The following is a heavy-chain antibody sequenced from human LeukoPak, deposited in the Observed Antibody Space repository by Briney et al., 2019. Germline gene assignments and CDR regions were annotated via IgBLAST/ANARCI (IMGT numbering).Heavy chain of an antibody. CDR1: GGSFSGYY. Sequence: SETLSLTCAVYGGSFSGYYWSWIRQPPGKGLEWIGEINHSGSTNYNPSLKSRVTISVDTSQNQFSLKLRSVTAADTAVYYCARGPRGYSYGYGRRSSYFDYWGQGTLVTVSS. D-gene: IGHD5-18*01. V-gene: IGHV4-34*01. CDR3: ARGPRGYSYGYGRRSSYFDY. CDR2: INHSGST. J-gene: IGHJ4*02.